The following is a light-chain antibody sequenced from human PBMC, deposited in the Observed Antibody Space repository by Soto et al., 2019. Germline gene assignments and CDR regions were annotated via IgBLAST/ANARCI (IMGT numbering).Light chain of an antibody. CDR2: DAS. V-gene: IGKV3-11*01. J-gene: IGKJ5*01. Sequence: EIVMTQSPATLSVSPGGRATLSCRASQSVSSHLAWYQQRPGQAPRLLIYDASNRATGIPARFSGSGSGTDFTLTISSLEPEDFAVYYCQHRSNWPPITFGQGTRLEI. CDR3: QHRSNWPPIT. CDR1: QSVSSH.